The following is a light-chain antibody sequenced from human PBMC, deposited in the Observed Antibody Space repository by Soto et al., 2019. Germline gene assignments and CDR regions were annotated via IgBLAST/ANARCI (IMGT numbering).Light chain of an antibody. Sequence: EIVLTQSPATLSLSPGERATLSCRASQSVSSYLAWYQQKPGQAPRLLIYDASNRATGIPARFSGSGSGTNFTFTISSLELEDFAVYYCQQRSNWPPITFGGGTKVDIK. J-gene: IGKJ4*01. V-gene: IGKV3-11*01. CDR1: QSVSSY. CDR2: DAS. CDR3: QQRSNWPPIT.